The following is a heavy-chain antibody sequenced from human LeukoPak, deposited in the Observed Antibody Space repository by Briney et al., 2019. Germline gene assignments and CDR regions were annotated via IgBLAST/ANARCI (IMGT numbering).Heavy chain of an antibody. CDR2: ISSSGGST. D-gene: IGHD3-9*01. CDR1: GFTFSSYA. J-gene: IGHJ4*02. V-gene: IGHV3-23*01. CDR3: AKDPYYDILTGYSDLGYFDY. Sequence: GGSLRLSCAASGFTFSSYAMSWVRQAPGKGLEWVSAISSSGGSTYYADSVKGRFTISRDNSKNTLYLQMNSLRAEDTAVYYCAKDPYYDILTGYSDLGYFDYWGQGTLVTVSS.